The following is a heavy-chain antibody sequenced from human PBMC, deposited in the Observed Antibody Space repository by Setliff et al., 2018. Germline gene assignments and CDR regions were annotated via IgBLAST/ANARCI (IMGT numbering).Heavy chain of an antibody. V-gene: IGHV4-4*07. Sequence: PSETLSLTCTVSGGSVRGYYWSWIRQPAGKGLEWIGRVYSNVGTNFNPSLKSRVTMSVDASKNQISLKLMSVTAADTAVYYCASRNSDGGPEYFQHWGQGALVTVSS. CDR2: VYSNVGT. CDR3: ASRNSDGGPEYFQH. D-gene: IGHD1-26*01. J-gene: IGHJ1*01. CDR1: GGSVRGYY.